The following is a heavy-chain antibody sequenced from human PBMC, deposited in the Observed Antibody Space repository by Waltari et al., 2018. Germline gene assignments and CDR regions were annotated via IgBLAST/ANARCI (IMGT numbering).Heavy chain of an antibody. J-gene: IGHJ4*02. V-gene: IGHV3-23*01. D-gene: IGHD6-13*01. CDR2: INNGGVDK. CDR1: GFSFTAYA. Sequence: EVQLLESGGGVAQPGGSLTLSCAASGFSFTAYAMSWVRQTPDRGLEWVSGINNGGVDKYYTDSVKGRFIVSRDNSRNTLYLQMSSLRAEDTAVYYCAKEIGALGTPVFDYWGQETLVSVSS. CDR3: AKEIGALGTPVFDY.